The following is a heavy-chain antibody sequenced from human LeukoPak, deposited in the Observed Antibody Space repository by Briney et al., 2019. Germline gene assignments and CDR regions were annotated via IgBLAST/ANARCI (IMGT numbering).Heavy chain of an antibody. CDR1: GYTFTSYD. CDR3: ARGRRSLVIVPLRTIRPFDP. J-gene: IGHJ5*02. CDR2: MNPNSGNT. D-gene: IGHD2/OR15-2a*01. Sequence: GASVKVSCKASGYTFTSYDINWVRQATGQGLEWMGWMNPNSGNTGYAQKFQGRVTMTRNTSISTAYMELSSLRSEDTAVYYCARGRRSLVIVPLRTIRPFDPWGQGTLVTVSS. V-gene: IGHV1-8*01.